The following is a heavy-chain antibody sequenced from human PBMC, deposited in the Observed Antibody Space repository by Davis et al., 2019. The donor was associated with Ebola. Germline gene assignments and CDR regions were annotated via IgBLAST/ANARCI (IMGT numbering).Heavy chain of an antibody. V-gene: IGHV3-30*03. CDR3: AREPTGNYYYFYGMDV. CDR1: GFTFSNYA. D-gene: IGHD4-11*01. J-gene: IGHJ6*04. Sequence: GGSLRLSCAASGFTFSNYAMHWVRQAPGKGLEWVAVISYDGSNKYYGDSVKGRFTISRDNSKNTLHLQMNSLRVEDTAVYFCAREPTGNYYYFYGMDVWGKGTTVTVSS. CDR2: ISYDGSNK.